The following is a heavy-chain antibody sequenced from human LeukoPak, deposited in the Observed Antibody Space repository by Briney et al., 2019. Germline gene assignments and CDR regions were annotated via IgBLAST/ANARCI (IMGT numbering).Heavy chain of an antibody. CDR2: IYHSGST. V-gene: IGHV4-38-2*02. D-gene: IGHD6-13*01. J-gene: IGHJ4*02. CDR1: GYSISSGYY. Sequence: SETLSLTCTVSGYSISSGYYWGWIRQPPGKGLEWIGSIYHSGSTYYNPSLKSRVTISVDTSKNQFSLKLSSVTAADTAVYYCARGGWLAAAAGLPSFDYWGQGTLVTVSS. CDR3: ARGGWLAAAAGLPSFDY.